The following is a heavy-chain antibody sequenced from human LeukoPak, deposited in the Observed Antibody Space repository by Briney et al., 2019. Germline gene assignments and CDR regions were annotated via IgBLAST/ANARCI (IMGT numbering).Heavy chain of an antibody. Sequence: GGSLRLSCAASGFTFSDYYMSWIRQAPGKGLEGVSYISSSGSTIYYADSVKGRFTISRDNAKNSLYLQMNSLRAEDTAVYYCAREGDSSSQLYGFDYWGQGTLVTVSS. CDR3: AREGDSSSQLYGFDY. D-gene: IGHD6-13*01. CDR2: ISSSGSTI. V-gene: IGHV3-11*01. CDR1: GFTFSDYY. J-gene: IGHJ4*02.